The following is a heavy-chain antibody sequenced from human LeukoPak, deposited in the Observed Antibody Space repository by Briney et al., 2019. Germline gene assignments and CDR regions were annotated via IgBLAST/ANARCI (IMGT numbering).Heavy chain of an antibody. CDR2: IYYSGST. V-gene: IGHV4-59*08. J-gene: IGHJ4*02. CDR1: GGSISSYY. Sequence: SETLSLTCTVSGGSISSYYWSWIRQPPGKGLEWIGYIYYSGSTNYNPSLKSRVTISVDTSKNQFSLKLSSVTAADTAVYYCARQRYSSSWYVTNFDYWGQGTLVTVSS. D-gene: IGHD6-13*01. CDR3: ARQRYSSSWYVTNFDY.